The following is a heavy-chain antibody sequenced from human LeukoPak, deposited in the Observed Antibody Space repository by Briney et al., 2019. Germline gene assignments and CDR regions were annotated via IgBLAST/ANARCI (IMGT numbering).Heavy chain of an antibody. CDR1: GGSLSSGSYY. Sequence: SETLSLTCTVSGGSLSSGSYYWGWIRPPPGKGLEWVASMYYSGTTFYSPSLKSRVTISVDTSKNQPSLKLGSVTAADTAVYYCARHPPRDGSEFDYWGQGTLVTVSS. CDR3: ARHPPRDGSEFDY. V-gene: IGHV4-39*01. CDR2: MYYSGTT. J-gene: IGHJ4*02.